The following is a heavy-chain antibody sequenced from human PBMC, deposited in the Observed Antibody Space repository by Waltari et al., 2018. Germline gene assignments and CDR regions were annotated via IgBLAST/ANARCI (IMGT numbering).Heavy chain of an antibody. J-gene: IGHJ4*02. Sequence: EVQLVESGGGLIQPGGSLRLSCAASGFNVRNNYMSWVRQAPGRGLEWLSVMHVDGVTHYADSVKGRFTISKDNSKNTLYLQMNNLRAEDTAVYYCAKDPGYNSGTYYGDYWGQGTLVTVSS. D-gene: IGHD3-10*01. CDR2: MHVDGVT. CDR1: GFNVRNNY. V-gene: IGHV3-53*01. CDR3: AKDPGYNSGTYYGDY.